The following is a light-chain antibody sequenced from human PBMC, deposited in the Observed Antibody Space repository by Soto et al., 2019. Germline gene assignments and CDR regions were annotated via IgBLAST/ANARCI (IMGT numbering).Light chain of an antibody. V-gene: IGKV1-39*01. Sequence: DIQMTQSPSSLSASVGDRVTITCRASQSISSYLNWYQQKPGKAPKLLIYAASSLQSGVPSRFSGSGSGTYSTLTISSLQPEYLATYYRQQSYSTPFTFGPGTKVDIK. CDR1: QSISSY. CDR2: AAS. CDR3: QQSYSTPFT. J-gene: IGKJ3*01.